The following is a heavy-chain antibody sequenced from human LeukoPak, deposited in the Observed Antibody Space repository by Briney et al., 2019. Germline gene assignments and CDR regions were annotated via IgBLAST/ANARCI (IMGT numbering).Heavy chain of an antibody. CDR1: GFTFSSYA. J-gene: IGHJ6*02. Sequence: GGSLRLSCAASGFTFSSYAMSWVRQAPGKGLEWVSAISGSGGSTYYADSVKGRFTISRDNSKNTLYLQMNSLRAEDTAVYYCANKGERWLQLRVYYYYGMDVWGQGTTVTVSS. CDR3: ANKGERWLQLRVYYYYGMDV. CDR2: ISGSGGST. D-gene: IGHD5-24*01. V-gene: IGHV3-23*01.